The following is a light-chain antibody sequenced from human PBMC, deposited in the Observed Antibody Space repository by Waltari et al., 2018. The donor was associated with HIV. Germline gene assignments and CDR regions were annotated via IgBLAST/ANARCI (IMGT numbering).Light chain of an antibody. J-gene: IGLJ2*01. Sequence: QPVLTQPPSVSGAPGQRVTISCTRSSSNIGATYDLHWYQQLPGTAPKLLIYANNNRPSGVPDRFSGSKSGTAASLAITGLQAEDEADYYCQSYDSTLRVVFGGGTKLTVL. CDR2: ANN. V-gene: IGLV1-40*01. CDR1: SSNIGATYD. CDR3: QSYDSTLRVV.